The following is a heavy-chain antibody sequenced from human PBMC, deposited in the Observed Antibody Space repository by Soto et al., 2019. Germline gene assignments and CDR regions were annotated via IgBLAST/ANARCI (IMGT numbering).Heavy chain of an antibody. Sequence: QVQLVQSGAEVKKPGSSVKVSCKASGGTFSSYTISWVRQAPGQGLEWMGRIIPILGIANYAQKFQGRVTITADKSTSTAYMELSSLISEDTAVYYCARDGGYCSGGSCWDFHWFDPWGQGTLVTVSS. CDR1: GGTFSSYT. V-gene: IGHV1-69*08. D-gene: IGHD2-15*01. CDR3: ARDGGYCSGGSCWDFHWFDP. J-gene: IGHJ5*02. CDR2: IIPILGIA.